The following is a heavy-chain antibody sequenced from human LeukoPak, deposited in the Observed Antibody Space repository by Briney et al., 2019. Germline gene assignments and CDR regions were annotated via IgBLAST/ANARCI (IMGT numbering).Heavy chain of an antibody. CDR1: GGTFSSYA. J-gene: IGHJ4*02. D-gene: IGHD6-13*01. CDR2: IIPILGIA. CDR3: ARELGVAAAGPLDY. Sequence: ASVKVSCKASGGTFSSYAISWVRQAPGQGLEWMGRIIPILGIANYAQKFQGRVTITADKSTSTAYMELSSLRSDDTAVYFCARELGVAAAGPLDYWGQGTLVTVSS. V-gene: IGHV1-69*04.